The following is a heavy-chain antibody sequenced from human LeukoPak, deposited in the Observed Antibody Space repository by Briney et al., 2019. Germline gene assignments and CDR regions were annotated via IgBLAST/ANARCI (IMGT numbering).Heavy chain of an antibody. CDR2: IRYDGSNK. CDR1: GFTFSSYG. V-gene: IGHV3-30*02. D-gene: IGHD2-21*01. CDR3: ARGGSRYCGGDCYSEYFDY. Sequence: GGSLRLSCAASGFTFSSYGMHWVRQAPGKGLEWVAFIRYDGSNKYYADSVKGRFTISRDNSKNTLYLQMNSLRAEDTAVYYCARGGSRYCGGDCYSEYFDYWGQGTLVTVSS. J-gene: IGHJ4*02.